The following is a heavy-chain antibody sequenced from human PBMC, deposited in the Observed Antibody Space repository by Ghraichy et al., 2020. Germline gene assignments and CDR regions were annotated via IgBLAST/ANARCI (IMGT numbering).Heavy chain of an antibody. J-gene: IGHJ4*02. V-gene: IGHV3-23*01. CDR3: AKRLSGAGGYFDY. CDR2: ISGTGDST. Sequence: GESLNISCAASGFTFSNHAMTWVRQAPGKGLEWVSGISGTGDSTYYVDSVKGRFTISRDNSKNTLYLHMNSLRDEDTAVYYCAKRLSGAGGYFDYWGQGTLVTVSS. CDR1: GFTFSNHA. D-gene: IGHD3-10*01.